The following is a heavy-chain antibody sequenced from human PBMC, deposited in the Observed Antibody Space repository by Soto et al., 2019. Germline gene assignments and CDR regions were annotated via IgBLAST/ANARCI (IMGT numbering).Heavy chain of an antibody. CDR3: ARDFAGRGPFDP. CDR1: NVSITSSY. D-gene: IGHD1-26*01. Sequence: SETLSLTCTVSNVSITSSYWNWIRQSPGKGLEWIGFVYYTGTTKYNPSLKSRVTISVDTSKNEFSLKLTSVTTADTALYFCARDFAGRGPFDPWGPGTLVTVSS. V-gene: IGHV4-59*01. CDR2: VYYTGTT. J-gene: IGHJ5*01.